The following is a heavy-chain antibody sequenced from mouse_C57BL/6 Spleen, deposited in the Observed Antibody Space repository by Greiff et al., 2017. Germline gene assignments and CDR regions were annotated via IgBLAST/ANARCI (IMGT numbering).Heavy chain of an antibody. CDR3: ARGEGIYYGNYLDY. J-gene: IGHJ2*01. Sequence: VQLQQPGAELVRPGSSVKLSCKASCYTFTSYWMHWVKQRPIQGLEWIGNIDPSDSETHYNQKFKDKATLTVDKSSSTSYMQFSSLTSEDSAVYYCARGEGIYYGNYLDYWGQGATLTVSS. D-gene: IGHD2-1*01. CDR1: CYTFTSYW. V-gene: IGHV1-52*01. CDR2: IDPSDSET.